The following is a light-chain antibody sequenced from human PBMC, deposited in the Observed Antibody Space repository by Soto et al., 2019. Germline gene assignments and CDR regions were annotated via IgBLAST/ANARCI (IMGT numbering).Light chain of an antibody. Sequence: DIQMTPSPSSLSASLGARVTITYRASQNIGVYLNWYQKKPGKAPKLLIHVASSLHSRVPSTFSGSGSGTDFALTISSLQPEDFATYYCHQNAANPWTFAQGTKVDIK. CDR1: QNIGVY. J-gene: IGKJ1*01. CDR2: VAS. CDR3: HQNAANPWT. V-gene: IGKV1-39*01.